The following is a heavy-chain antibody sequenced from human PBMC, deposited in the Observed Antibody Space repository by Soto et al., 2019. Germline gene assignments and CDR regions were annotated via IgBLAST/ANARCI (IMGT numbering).Heavy chain of an antibody. J-gene: IGHJ6*03. CDR3: AIRYSYYYYIHV. Sequence: QVQLQESGPGLVKPSGTLSLTCAVSSGSISSSDWWSWVRQPPGKGLEWIGEIYHSGSTNYNPSLKSRVTISVGKSKNQFSLKLSSVTAADTAIYYCAIRYSYYYYIHVWGKGTTVTVSS. CDR2: IYHSGST. D-gene: IGHD4-4*01. CDR1: SGSISSSDW. V-gene: IGHV4-4*02.